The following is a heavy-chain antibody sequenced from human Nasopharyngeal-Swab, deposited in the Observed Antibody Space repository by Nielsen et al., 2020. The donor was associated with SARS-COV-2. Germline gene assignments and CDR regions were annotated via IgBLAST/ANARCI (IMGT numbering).Heavy chain of an antibody. CDR2: IYSGGST. CDR1: GFTVSSNY. V-gene: IGHV3-66*01. D-gene: IGHD5-12*01. J-gene: IGHJ4*02. Sequence: GGSLRLSCAASGFTVSSNYMSWVRQAPGKGLEWVSVIYSGGSTYYADSVKGRFTISRDNSKNTLYLQMNSLRAEDTAVYYCAREGLDSGYDYHFDYWGQGTLVTVSS. CDR3: AREGLDSGYDYHFDY.